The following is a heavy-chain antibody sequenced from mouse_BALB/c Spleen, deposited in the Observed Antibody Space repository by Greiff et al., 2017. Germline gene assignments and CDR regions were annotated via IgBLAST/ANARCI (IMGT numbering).Heavy chain of an antibody. CDR1: GYTFTSYY. D-gene: IGHD1-1*02. CDR3: ARRNYDYAMDY. J-gene: IGHJ4*01. Sequence: VQLQQSGPELVKPGASVKMSCKASGYTFTSYYIHWVKQRPGQGLEWIGWIYPGDGSTKYNEKFKGKTTLTADKSSSTAYMLLSSLTSEDSAIYFCARRNYDYAMDYWGQGTSVTVSS. V-gene: IGHV1S56*01. CDR2: IYPGDGST.